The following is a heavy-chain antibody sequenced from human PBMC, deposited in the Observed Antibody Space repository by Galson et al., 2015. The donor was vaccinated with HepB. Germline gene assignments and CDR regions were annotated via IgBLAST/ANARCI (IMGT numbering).Heavy chain of an antibody. J-gene: IGHJ6*02. D-gene: IGHD1-26*01. Sequence: SVKVSCKASGYTFTSYGITWVRQAPGQGLEWMGWISAYNGNTYNAQKFQGRVTMTTETSTSTGYMELRSLRSDDTAVYYCARVSGGTWPYYYYAMDVWGQGTTVTVSS. CDR3: ARVSGGTWPYYYYAMDV. V-gene: IGHV1-18*04. CDR1: GYTFTSYG. CDR2: ISAYNGNT.